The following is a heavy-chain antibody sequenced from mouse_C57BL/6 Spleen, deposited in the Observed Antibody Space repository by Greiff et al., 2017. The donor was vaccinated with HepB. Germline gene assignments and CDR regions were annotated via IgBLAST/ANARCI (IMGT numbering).Heavy chain of an antibody. D-gene: IGHD1-1*01. V-gene: IGHV5-17*01. CDR1: GFTFSDYG. Sequence: EVKVVESGGGLVKPGGSLKLSCAASGFTFSDYGMHWVRQAPEKGLEWVAYISSGSSTIYYADTVKGRFTISRDNAKNTLFLQMTSLRSEDTAMYYCARNYYGSTVYAMDYWGQGTSVTVSS. J-gene: IGHJ4*01. CDR3: ARNYYGSTVYAMDY. CDR2: ISSGSSTI.